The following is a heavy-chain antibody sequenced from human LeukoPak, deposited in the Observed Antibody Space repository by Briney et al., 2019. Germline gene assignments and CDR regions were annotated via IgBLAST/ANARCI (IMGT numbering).Heavy chain of an antibody. V-gene: IGHV1-69*04. CDR2: IIPIVGIA. CDR3: ARDGEMATIYFDY. J-gene: IGHJ4*02. Sequence: SVKVSCKASGYTFTSYDINWVRQATGQGLEWMGTIIPIVGIANYAQKFQGRVTITADKSTSTAYMELSSLRSEDTAVYYCARDGEMATIYFDYWGQGTLVTVSS. CDR1: GYTFTSYD. D-gene: IGHD5-24*01.